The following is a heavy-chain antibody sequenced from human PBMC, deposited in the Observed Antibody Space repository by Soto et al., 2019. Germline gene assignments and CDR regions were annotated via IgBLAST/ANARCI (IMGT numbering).Heavy chain of an antibody. V-gene: IGHV4-39*05. Sequence: PSLTSTDSGSAISSNNFYFGWIRLPPGKGLEWIGSIYYSGSTYYNSSLKSRVTISVDTSKNQFSLKLSSVTAADTAVYYCPYSRQDAFDIWGQGTMVTVSS. D-gene: IGHD6-13*01. CDR3: PYSRQDAFDI. CDR2: IYYSGST. CDR1: GSAISSNNFY. J-gene: IGHJ3*02.